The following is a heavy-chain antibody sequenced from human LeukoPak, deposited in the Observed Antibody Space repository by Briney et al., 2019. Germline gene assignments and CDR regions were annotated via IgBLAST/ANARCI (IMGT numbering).Heavy chain of an antibody. CDR1: GYTFTGYY. CDR2: INPNSGGT. D-gene: IGHD3-22*01. Sequence: WASVKVSCKASGYTFTGYYMHWVRQAPGQGLEWMGWINPNSGGTNYAQKFQGRVTMTRDTSISTAYMELSRLRSDDTAVYYCARVGVWYYDSSGYYLFDYWGRGTLVTVSS. CDR3: ARVGVWYYDSSGYYLFDY. V-gene: IGHV1-2*02. J-gene: IGHJ4*02.